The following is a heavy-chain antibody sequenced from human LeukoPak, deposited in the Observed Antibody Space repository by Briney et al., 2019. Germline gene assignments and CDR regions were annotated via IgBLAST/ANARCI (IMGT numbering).Heavy chain of an antibody. D-gene: IGHD6-19*01. J-gene: IGHJ4*02. CDR1: GGSFSGYY. Sequence: SETLSLTCAVYGGSFSGYYWSWIRQPPGKGLEWIGEINHSGSTYYNPSLKSRVTISVDTSKNQFSLKLSSVTAADTAVYYCARENGIAVAGTFDYWGQGTLVTVSS. CDR3: ARENGIAVAGTFDY. CDR2: INHSGST. V-gene: IGHV4-34*01.